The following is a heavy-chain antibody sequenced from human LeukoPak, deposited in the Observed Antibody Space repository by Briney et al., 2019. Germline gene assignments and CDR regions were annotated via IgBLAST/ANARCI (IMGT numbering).Heavy chain of an antibody. CDR1: GGSFSGYY. Sequence: SETLSLTCAVHGGSFSGYYWSWIRQPPGKGLEWIGEINHSGSTNYNPSLKSRVTISVDTSKNQFSLKLSSVTAADTAVYYCAIHIVVVPAANKKNWFDPWGQGTLVTVSS. D-gene: IGHD2-2*01. CDR2: INHSGST. J-gene: IGHJ5*02. CDR3: AIHIVVVPAANKKNWFDP. V-gene: IGHV4-34*01.